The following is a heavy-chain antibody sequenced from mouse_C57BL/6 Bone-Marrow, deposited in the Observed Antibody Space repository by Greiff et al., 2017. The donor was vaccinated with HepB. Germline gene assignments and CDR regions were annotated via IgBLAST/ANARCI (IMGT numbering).Heavy chain of an antibody. J-gene: IGHJ3*01. V-gene: IGHV1-7*01. D-gene: IGHD1-1*01. Sequence: VQLQQSGAELAKPGASVRLSCKASGYTFTTYWMHWVKQRPGQGLDWIGYINPGSGYTKYNQKFKDKATLTADKSSSTAYMQLSSLTYEESAVYFCARDYGSYGFSYWGQGTLVTVSA. CDR3: ARDYGSYGFSY. CDR1: GYTFTTYW. CDR2: INPGSGYT.